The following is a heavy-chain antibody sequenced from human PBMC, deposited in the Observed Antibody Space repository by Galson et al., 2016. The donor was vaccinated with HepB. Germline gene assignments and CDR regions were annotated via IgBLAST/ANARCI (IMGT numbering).Heavy chain of an antibody. CDR2: TNPSGGST. V-gene: IGHV1-46*01. Sequence: SVKVSCKASGYTFISYYMHWVRQAPGQGLEWMGITNPSGGSTSYAQKFQGRITMTKDTSTTTVYMELSSLRSGDTAVYYCARDWGVPATSPGYSFDYWGQGTLVTVSS. CDR3: ARDWGVPATSPGYSFDY. D-gene: IGHD3-10*01. J-gene: IGHJ4*02. CDR1: GYTFISYY.